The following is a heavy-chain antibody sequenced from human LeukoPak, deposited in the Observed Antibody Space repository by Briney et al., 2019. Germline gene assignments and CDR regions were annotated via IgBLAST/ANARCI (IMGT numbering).Heavy chain of an antibody. V-gene: IGHV1-2*02. Sequence: ASVKVSCTASGYTFTRYYIHWVRQAPGQRLECLGWINPNAGDTKYAQKFQGRVTVTRDTSISTAYMELSRLRSDDTAVYYCVTSSAVGGAQRAFDYWGQGTLVTVSS. J-gene: IGHJ4*02. CDR2: INPNAGDT. CDR3: VTSSAVGGAQRAFDY. D-gene: IGHD3-10*01. CDR1: GYTFTRYY.